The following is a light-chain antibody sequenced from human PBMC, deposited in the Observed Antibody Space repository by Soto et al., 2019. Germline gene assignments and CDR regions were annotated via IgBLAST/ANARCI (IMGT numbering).Light chain of an antibody. CDR1: QSVSGRF. CDR2: GAS. Sequence: EIVLTQSPGTLSLSPGDRVTLSCRASQSVSGRFLAWYQQKRGQAPRLLIYGASNRATGIPDRFSGSGSGTDFTLTISRLEPEDFAVYYCQQYGSSPPSVTFGQGTRLEIK. J-gene: IGKJ5*01. CDR3: QQYGSSPPSVT. V-gene: IGKV3-20*01.